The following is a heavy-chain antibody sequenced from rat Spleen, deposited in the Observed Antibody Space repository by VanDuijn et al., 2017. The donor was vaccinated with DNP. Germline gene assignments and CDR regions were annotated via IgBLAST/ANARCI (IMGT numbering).Heavy chain of an antibody. CDR2: ISYDGGST. CDR3: ARRELRAFDY. D-gene: IGHD1-11*01. CDR1: GFTFSDYY. V-gene: IGHV5-22*01. Sequence: EVQLVESGGGLVQPGRSLKLSCAASGFTFSDYYMAWVRQAPTKGLEWVAYISYDGGSTYYGDSVKGRFTISRDNAKSTLYLQMNSLRSEDMATYYCARRELRAFDYWGQGVMVTVSS. J-gene: IGHJ2*01.